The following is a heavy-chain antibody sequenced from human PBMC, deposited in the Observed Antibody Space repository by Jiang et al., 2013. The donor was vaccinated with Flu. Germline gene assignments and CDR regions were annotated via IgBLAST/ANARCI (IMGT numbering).Heavy chain of an antibody. J-gene: IGHJ4*02. CDR1: GLSLSAGGVG. CDR3: AQGRDIAFTGSYRFDS. Sequence: TLTCTLSGLSLSAGGVGVGWVRQPPGEALEWLALIYWDDDKRYSPSLKSRLTITKDTSKNQVVLTMANMDPVDTATYFCAQGRDIAFTGSYRFDSWGQGILVAVSS. V-gene: IGHV2-5*02. D-gene: IGHD3-9*01. CDR2: IYWDDDK.